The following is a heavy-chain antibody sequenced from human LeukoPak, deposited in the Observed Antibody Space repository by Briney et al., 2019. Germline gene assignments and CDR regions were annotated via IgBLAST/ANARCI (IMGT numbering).Heavy chain of an antibody. CDR3: APTLYYEGGGPYFDY. CDR1: GFTFSSYA. Sequence: PGGSLRLSCAASGFTFSSYAMHWVRQAPGKGLEWVAVISYDGSNKYYADSVKGRFTISRDNSKNTLYLQMNSLRAEDTAVYYCAPTLYYEGGGPYFDYWGQGTLVTVSS. D-gene: IGHD3-22*01. CDR2: ISYDGSNK. J-gene: IGHJ4*02. V-gene: IGHV3-30-3*01.